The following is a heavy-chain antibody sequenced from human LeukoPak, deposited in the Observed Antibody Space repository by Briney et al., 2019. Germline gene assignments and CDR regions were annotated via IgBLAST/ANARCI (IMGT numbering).Heavy chain of an antibody. V-gene: IGHV5-51*01. CDR3: ARRHYYDSSGYYYPLDY. Sequence: HGESLKISCKGSGYSFTSYWIGWARQMPGKGLEWMGIIYPGDSDTRYSPSFQGQVTISADKSISTAYLQWSSLKASDTAMYYCARRHYYDSSGYYYPLDYWGQGTLVTVSS. J-gene: IGHJ4*02. CDR2: IYPGDSDT. D-gene: IGHD3-22*01. CDR1: GYSFTSYW.